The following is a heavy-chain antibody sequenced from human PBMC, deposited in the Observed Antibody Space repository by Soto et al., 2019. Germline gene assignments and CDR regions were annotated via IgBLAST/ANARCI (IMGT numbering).Heavy chain of an antibody. Sequence: EVQLVESGGGLVQPGGSLRLSCAASGFTFSSYWMHWVRQAPGKGLVWVSRINSDGSSTSYADSVTGRFTISRDNAKNTLYLQMNSLRAEDTAVYYCARENQGSGAFDIWGQGTMVTVSS. CDR1: GFTFSSYW. D-gene: IGHD3-10*01. V-gene: IGHV3-74*01. CDR2: INSDGSST. J-gene: IGHJ3*02. CDR3: ARENQGSGAFDI.